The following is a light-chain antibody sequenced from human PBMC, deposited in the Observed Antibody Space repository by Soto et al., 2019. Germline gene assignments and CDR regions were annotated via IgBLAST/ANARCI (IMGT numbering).Light chain of an antibody. J-gene: IGLJ1*01. CDR3: TSYTSSSTYV. CDR1: SSDVGGYNY. CDR2: DVT. V-gene: IGLV2-14*03. Sequence: QSVLTQPAAVSGSPGQSITISCTGTSSDVGGYNYVFWYQHPPGKAPKLMIYDVTNRPSGVSNRFSDSKSGNTASLTISGLQAEDEADYYCTSYTSSSTYVFGTGTKVTVL.